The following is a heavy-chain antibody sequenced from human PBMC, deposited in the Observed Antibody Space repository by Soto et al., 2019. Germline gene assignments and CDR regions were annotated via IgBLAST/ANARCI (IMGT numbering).Heavy chain of an antibody. J-gene: IGHJ6*02. CDR2: ISAYNGNT. V-gene: IGHV1-18*01. CDR3: ARDRADYDFWSGYPPPYSYYGMDV. Sequence: QVQLVQSGAEVKKPGASVKVSCKASGYTFTSYGISWVRQAPGQGLEWMGWISAYNGNTNYAQKLQGRVTMTTDTSTSTAYMELRSLRSDDTAVYYCARDRADYDFWSGYPPPYSYYGMDVWGQGTTVTVSS. D-gene: IGHD3-3*01. CDR1: GYTFTSYG.